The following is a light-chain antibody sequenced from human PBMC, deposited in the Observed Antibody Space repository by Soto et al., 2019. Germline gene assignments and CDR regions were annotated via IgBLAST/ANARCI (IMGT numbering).Light chain of an antibody. V-gene: IGLV2-14*01. CDR1: SSDVGGHNY. CDR2: EVS. J-gene: IGLJ1*01. Sequence: QSVLTQPASVSGSPGQSITISCTGTSSDVGGHNYVSWYQQHPGKAPKLMIYEVSNRPSGVSNRFSGSKSGNTASLTISGLQAEDEADYYCSSYTSSSTYVFGTGTKATVL. CDR3: SSYTSSSTYV.